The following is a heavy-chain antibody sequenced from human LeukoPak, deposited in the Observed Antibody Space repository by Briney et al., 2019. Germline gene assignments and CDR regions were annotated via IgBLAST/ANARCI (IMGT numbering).Heavy chain of an antibody. CDR3: ARSAAAGRIVATFGY. CDR2: LSYDGSSK. CDR1: GFTFSTFA. Sequence: GGSLRLSCAASGFTFSTFAMHWVRQAPGKGLEGVAILSYDGSSKYYADSVKGRFTISRDNSMKTLYLQMNSLRTEDTAVYYCARSAAAGRIVATFGYWGQGTLVTVSS. J-gene: IGHJ4*02. D-gene: IGHD5-12*01. V-gene: IGHV3-30*04.